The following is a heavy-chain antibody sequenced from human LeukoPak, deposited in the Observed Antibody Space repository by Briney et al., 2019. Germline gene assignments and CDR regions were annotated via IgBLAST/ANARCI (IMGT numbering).Heavy chain of an antibody. J-gene: IGHJ6*02. D-gene: IGHD3-3*01. V-gene: IGHV1-69*04. CDR1: GYTFTNYA. Sequence: GASVKVSCKASGYTFTNYAISWVRQAPGQGLEWMGRIIPIFGIANYAQKFQGRVTITANKSTSTAYMELSSLRSEDTAVYYCASCVPDVLRFLEWPCGMDVWGQGTTVTVSS. CDR3: ASCVPDVLRFLEWPCGMDV. CDR2: IIPIFGIA.